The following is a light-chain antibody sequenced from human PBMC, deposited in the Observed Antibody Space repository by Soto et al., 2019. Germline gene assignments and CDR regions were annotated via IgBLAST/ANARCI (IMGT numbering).Light chain of an antibody. CDR2: AAT. CDR1: QYISSY. Sequence: DIQMTQSPSSLSAAVGDRVTITCRASQYISSYMNWYQQKPGKAPRLLIHAATSLQSGVPSRFSGSESGTDFTLTISSLQPEDFATYYCQHSYTTPHFGQGTKVDIK. V-gene: IGKV1-39*01. CDR3: QHSYTTPH. J-gene: IGKJ2*01.